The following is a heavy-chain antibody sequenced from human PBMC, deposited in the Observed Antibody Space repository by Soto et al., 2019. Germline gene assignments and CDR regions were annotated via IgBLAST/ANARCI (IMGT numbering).Heavy chain of an antibody. CDR2: IHNSGST. J-gene: IGHJ4*01. Sequence: QVQLQESGPGLVKPSETLSLTCTVSGGSITSYYWSWIRQPPGKGLEWIGYIHNSGSTSYNPSLQSLVTISADVSKNQFSLDLRSVTAADTAVYYCARRWSGTDYWGHGTLVTVSS. CDR3: ARRWSGTDY. D-gene: IGHD3-10*01. CDR1: GGSITSYY. V-gene: IGHV4-59*01.